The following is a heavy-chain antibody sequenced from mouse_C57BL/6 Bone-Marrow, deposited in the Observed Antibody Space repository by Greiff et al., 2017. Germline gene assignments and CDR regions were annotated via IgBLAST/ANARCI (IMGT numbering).Heavy chain of an antibody. CDR1: GYTFTNYW. CDR2: IYPGGGYT. J-gene: IGHJ1*03. D-gene: IGHD1-1*01. Sequence: QVQLQQSGAELVRPGTSVKLSCKASGYTFTNYWIGWAKQRPGHGLEWIGDIYPGGGYTNYNEKFKGKATLTADTSSSTAYMQFSSLTSEDSAIXDCARSKCITTVDPCWYFDVWGTGTTGTVSS. V-gene: IGHV1-63*01. CDR3: ARSKCITTVDPCWYFDV.